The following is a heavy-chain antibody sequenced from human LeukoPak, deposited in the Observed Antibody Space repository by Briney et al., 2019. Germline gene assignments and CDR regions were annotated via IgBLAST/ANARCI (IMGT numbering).Heavy chain of an antibody. Sequence: PSETLSLTCTVSGGSICSYYWSWIRQPPGKGLEWMGYIYYSGSTNYNPSLKSRVTISVDTSKNQFSLKLSSVTAADTAVYYCARGPFNYDSSGYYYWGQGTLVTVSS. V-gene: IGHV4-59*01. CDR3: ARGPFNYDSSGYYY. CDR1: GGSICSYY. J-gene: IGHJ4*02. CDR2: IYYSGST. D-gene: IGHD3-22*01.